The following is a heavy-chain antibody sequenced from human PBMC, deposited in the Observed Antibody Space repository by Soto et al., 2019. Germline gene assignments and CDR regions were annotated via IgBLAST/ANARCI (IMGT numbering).Heavy chain of an antibody. CDR2: ITSGGSFI. CDR1: GFSFSSYS. Sequence: LRLSCAASGFSFSSYSMNWVRQAPGKGLEWVSSITSGGSFIHYADSVKGRFTISRDNAEKSLFLQMNSLRHEDTAVYYCARDPDYDILTGSGRSDFDSWGQGTLVTVPQ. D-gene: IGHD3-9*01. V-gene: IGHV3-21*01. CDR3: ARDPDYDILTGSGRSDFDS. J-gene: IGHJ4*02.